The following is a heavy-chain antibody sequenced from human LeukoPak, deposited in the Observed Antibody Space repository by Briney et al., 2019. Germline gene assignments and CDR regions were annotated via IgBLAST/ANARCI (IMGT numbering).Heavy chain of an antibody. CDR2: ISGSGGST. V-gene: IGHV3-23*01. CDR1: GFTFSSYA. Sequence: PGGSLRLSCAASGFTFSSYAMSWVRQAPGKGLEWVSAISGSGGSTYYADSVKGRFTISRDNSKNPLYLQMNSLRAEDTAVYYCAKDSAGYSSGWYTYWGQETLVTVSS. J-gene: IGHJ4*02. D-gene: IGHD6-13*01. CDR3: AKDSAGYSSGWYTY.